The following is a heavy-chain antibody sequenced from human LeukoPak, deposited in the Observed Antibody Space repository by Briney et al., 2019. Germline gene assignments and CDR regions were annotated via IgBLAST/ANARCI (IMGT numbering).Heavy chain of an antibody. Sequence: ASVKVSCKASGYTFTSYGIGWVRQAPGQGLEWMGWISAYNGNTNYAQKLQGRVTMTTDTSTSTAYMELRSLRSDDTAVYYGARGPTRSNYYVGGGYLYYGGREPWSPSPQ. J-gene: IGHJ4*02. CDR2: ISAYNGNT. CDR1: GYTFTSYG. CDR3: ARGPTRSNYYVGGGYLYY. D-gene: IGHD3-22*01. V-gene: IGHV1-18*01.